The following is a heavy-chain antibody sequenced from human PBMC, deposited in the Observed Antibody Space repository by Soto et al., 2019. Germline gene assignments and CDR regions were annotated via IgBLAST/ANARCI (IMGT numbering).Heavy chain of an antibody. Sequence: GASVKVSCKASGGTFSSYAISWVRQAPGQGLEWMGGIIPIFGTANYAQKFQGRVTITADESTSTAYMELSSPRSEDTAVYYCASGDFWSGYYDYYYYGMDVWGQGTTVTVSS. CDR1: GGTFSSYA. D-gene: IGHD3-3*01. CDR3: ASGDFWSGYYDYYYYGMDV. CDR2: IIPIFGTA. V-gene: IGHV1-69*13. J-gene: IGHJ6*02.